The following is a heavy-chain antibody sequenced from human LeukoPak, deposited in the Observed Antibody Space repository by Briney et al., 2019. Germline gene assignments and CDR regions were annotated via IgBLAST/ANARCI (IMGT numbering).Heavy chain of an antibody. V-gene: IGHV3-23*01. Sequence: GGSLRLSCAASGGPFSSLTMSWIRQSPGKGPEWVSGLTGNGGRTFYADSVKGRFTISRDNSKNTVFLQVHSLRTEDTAIYYCAMTLAGVLDSFDSWGQGTLVTVSS. J-gene: IGHJ4*02. CDR1: GGPFSSLT. D-gene: IGHD1-1*01. CDR3: AMTLAGVLDSFDS. CDR2: LTGNGGRT.